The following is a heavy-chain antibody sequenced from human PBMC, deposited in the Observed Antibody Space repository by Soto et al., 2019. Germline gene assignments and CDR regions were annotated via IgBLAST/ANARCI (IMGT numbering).Heavy chain of an antibody. CDR3: AREGPDSSGYVL. Sequence: PGGSPRLSCAASGFTVSSNYMSWVRQAPGKGLEWVSVIYSGGSAYYADSVKGRFTISRDNSKNTLYLQMNSLRAEDTAVYYCAREGPDSSGYVLWGQGTLVTVSS. D-gene: IGHD3-22*01. J-gene: IGHJ4*02. CDR1: GFTVSSNY. V-gene: IGHV3-53*01. CDR2: IYSGGSA.